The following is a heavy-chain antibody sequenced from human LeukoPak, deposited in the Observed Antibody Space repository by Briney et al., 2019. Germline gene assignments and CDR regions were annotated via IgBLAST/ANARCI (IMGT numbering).Heavy chain of an antibody. Sequence: GGSLRLSCAASGFTFSSYAMSWVRQAPGKGLEWVLAITGRGGSTYYADSVKGRFTISRDNSKNTLYLQMNSLRAEDTAIYYCAKRSGYDSGVFDSWGQGTLVTVSS. V-gene: IGHV3-23*01. CDR3: AKRSGYDSGVFDS. CDR1: GFTFSSYA. CDR2: ITGRGGST. D-gene: IGHD5-12*01. J-gene: IGHJ4*02.